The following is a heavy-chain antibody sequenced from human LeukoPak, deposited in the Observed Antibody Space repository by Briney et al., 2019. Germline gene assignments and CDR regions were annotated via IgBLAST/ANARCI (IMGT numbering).Heavy chain of an antibody. CDR1: GGSISSGSYY. D-gene: IGHD1-26*01. CDR2: IYTSGST. CDR3: ARDSSGSYSRYYYYYYMDV. Sequence: PSQTLSLTCTVSGGSISSGSYYWSWIRQPAGKGLEWIGRIYTSGSTNYNPSLKSRVTISVDTSKNQFSLKLSSVTAADTAVYYCARDSSGSYSRYYYYYYMDVWGKGTTVTISS. J-gene: IGHJ6*03. V-gene: IGHV4-61*02.